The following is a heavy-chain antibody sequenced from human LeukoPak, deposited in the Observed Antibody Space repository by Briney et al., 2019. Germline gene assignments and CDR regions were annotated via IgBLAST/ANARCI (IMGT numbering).Heavy chain of an antibody. CDR3: VMYSRADY. D-gene: IGHD6-13*01. CDR2: IKQDGSEK. V-gene: IGHV3-7*01. CDR1: GFTFSSYW. Sequence: HPGGSLRLSCAASGFTFSSYWVSWVRQAPGKGLEWVANIKQDGSEKYYVDSVKGRFTISRDNAKNSLYLQMNSLRAEDTAVYCCVMYSRADYWGQGTLVTVSS. J-gene: IGHJ4*02.